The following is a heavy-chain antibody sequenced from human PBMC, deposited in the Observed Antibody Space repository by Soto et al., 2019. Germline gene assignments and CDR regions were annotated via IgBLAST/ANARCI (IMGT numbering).Heavy chain of an antibody. Sequence: SETLSLTCAVSGYSISSSNWWGWIRQPPGKGLEWIGYIYYSGSTYYNPSLKSRVTMSVDTSKNQFSLKLSSVTAADTAVFYCASESCYTKGLDVWGQGTMVTVSS. CDR1: GYSISSSNW. D-gene: IGHD3-3*01. J-gene: IGHJ4*01. V-gene: IGHV4-28*03. CDR3: ASESCYTKGLDV. CDR2: IYYSGST.